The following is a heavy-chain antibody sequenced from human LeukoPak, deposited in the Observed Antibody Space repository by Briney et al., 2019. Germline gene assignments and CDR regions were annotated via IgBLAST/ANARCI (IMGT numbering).Heavy chain of an antibody. D-gene: IGHD2-15*01. J-gene: IGHJ6*03. CDR2: ISGSGGST. V-gene: IGHV3-23*01. CDR3: AKVVVVVDGTVSFGFYMDV. Sequence: QPGGSLRLSCAASGFTFSSYAMSWVRQAPGKGLEWVSAISGSGGSTYYADSVKGRFTISRDNSKNTLYLQMNSLRAEDTAVYYCAKVVVVVDGTVSFGFYMDVWGKGTTVTVSS. CDR1: GFTFSSYA.